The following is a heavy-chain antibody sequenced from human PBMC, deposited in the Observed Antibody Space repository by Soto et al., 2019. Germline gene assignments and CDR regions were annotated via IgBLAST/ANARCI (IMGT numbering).Heavy chain of an antibody. CDR2: INSDGSST. CDR1: GFTFSSYW. J-gene: IGHJ4*02. CDR3: ARRGHSSGLYYFDD. D-gene: IGHD6-19*01. Sequence: EVQLVESGGGLVQPGGSLRLSCAASGFTFSSYWMHWVRQAPGKGLVWVSRINSDGSSTSYADSVKGRFTISRDNAKNTLYLQMNSLRAEDTAVYYCARRGHSSGLYYFDDWGQGTLVTVSS. V-gene: IGHV3-74*01.